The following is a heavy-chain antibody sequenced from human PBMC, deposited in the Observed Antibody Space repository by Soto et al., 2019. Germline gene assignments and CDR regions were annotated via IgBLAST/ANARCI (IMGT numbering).Heavy chain of an antibody. CDR3: VLWVRGLINY. Sequence: GGSLRLSCAASGFTFSSYCMHCVRQAPGKGLEWVAVISYDGSNKYYADSVKGRFTISRDNSKNTLYLQMNSLRAEDTAVYYCVLWVRGLINYWGQGTLVTVSS. D-gene: IGHD3-10*01. CDR1: GFTFSSYC. J-gene: IGHJ4*02. V-gene: IGHV3-30*03. CDR2: ISYDGSNK.